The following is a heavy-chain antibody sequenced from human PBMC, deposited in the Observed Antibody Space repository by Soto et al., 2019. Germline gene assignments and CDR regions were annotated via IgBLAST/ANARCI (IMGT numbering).Heavy chain of an antibody. CDR2: IAVGSGNT. D-gene: IGHD3-22*01. CDR3: AADLTYYYDSSGYLGIYYFDY. Sequence: SVKVSCKASGFTFTSSAVQWVRQARGQRLEWIGWIAVGSGNTNYAQKFQERVTITRDMSTSTAYMELSSLRSEDTAVYYCAADLTYYYDSSGYLGIYYFDYWGQGTLVTVSS. V-gene: IGHV1-58*01. CDR1: GFTFTSSA. J-gene: IGHJ4*02.